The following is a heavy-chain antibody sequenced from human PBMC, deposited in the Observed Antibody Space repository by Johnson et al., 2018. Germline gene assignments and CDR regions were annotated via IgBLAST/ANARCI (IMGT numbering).Heavy chain of an antibody. J-gene: IGHJ1*01. V-gene: IGHV3-21*06. CDR1: GFTFPSYT. CDR3: ASDPRIAAAGAEYFHP. Sequence: VQLVESGGGQVKPGGSLRLSCSASGFTFPSYTMNWVRQAPGKGLESISSITSSIFNYYADSLQGRFPISRDNAKNSLFLQLNSLRAEDTAVYYCASDPRIAAAGAEYFHPWGQGTLVTVSS. CDR2: ITSSIFN. D-gene: IGHD6-13*01.